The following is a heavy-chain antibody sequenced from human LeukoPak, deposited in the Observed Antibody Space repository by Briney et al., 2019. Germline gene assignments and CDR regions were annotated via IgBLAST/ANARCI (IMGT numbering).Heavy chain of an antibody. Sequence: ASVKVSCKASGYTFTSYYMHWVRQAPGQGLEWMGIINPSGGSTSYAQKFQGRVTMTRDTSTSTVYMEPSSLRSEDTAVYYCARDLGYCSGGSCFGWFDPWGQGTLVTVSS. CDR1: GYTFTSYY. CDR2: INPSGGST. V-gene: IGHV1-46*01. CDR3: ARDLGYCSGGSCFGWFDP. J-gene: IGHJ5*02. D-gene: IGHD2-15*01.